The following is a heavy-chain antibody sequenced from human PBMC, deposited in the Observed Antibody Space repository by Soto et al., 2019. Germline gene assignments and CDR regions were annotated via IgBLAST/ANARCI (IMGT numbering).Heavy chain of an antibody. Sequence: QITLRESGPSLVKPTETLTLTCTFSGFSLTTTGLGVGWVRQPPGKALEWLAVVFWDDGERYRPSLKTRVTITKDTSKNQVVLTMTNMDPVDTATYYCTQTYGSGSWGWYFHSWGQGSLVTVSS. D-gene: IGHD1-26*01. CDR2: VFWDDGE. CDR3: TQTYGSGSWGWYFHS. J-gene: IGHJ4*02. V-gene: IGHV2-5*02. CDR1: GFSLTTTGLG.